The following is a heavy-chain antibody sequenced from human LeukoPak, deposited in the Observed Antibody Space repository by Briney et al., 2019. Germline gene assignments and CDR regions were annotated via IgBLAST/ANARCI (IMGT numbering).Heavy chain of an antibody. D-gene: IGHD3-10*01. CDR1: GYTFTGFY. Sequence: ASVKVSCKASGYTFTGFYMHWARQAPGQGLEWMGWVNPNSGGTNYAQKFQGRVTMTRDTSISTAYMELSRLRSDGTAVYYCARDSGERGSGSYLIAYWGQGTLVTVSS. CDR2: VNPNSGGT. V-gene: IGHV1-2*02. CDR3: ARDSGERGSGSYLIAY. J-gene: IGHJ4*02.